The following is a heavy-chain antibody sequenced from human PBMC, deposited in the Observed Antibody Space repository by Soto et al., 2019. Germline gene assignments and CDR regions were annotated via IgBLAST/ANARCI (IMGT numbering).Heavy chain of an antibody. CDR1: GYTFTSYD. D-gene: IGHD3-10*01. CDR3: ARAPLWFGELFLDY. J-gene: IGHJ4*02. Sequence: ASVKVSCKASGYTFTSYDINWVRQATGQGLEWMGWMNPNSGNTGYAQKFQGRVTMTRNTSISTAYMELSSLRSEDTAVYYCARAPLWFGELFLDYWGQGTLVTVSS. CDR2: MNPNSGNT. V-gene: IGHV1-8*01.